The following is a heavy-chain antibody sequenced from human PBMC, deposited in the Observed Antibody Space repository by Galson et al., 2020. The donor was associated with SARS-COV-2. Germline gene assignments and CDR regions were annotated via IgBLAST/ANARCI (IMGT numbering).Heavy chain of an antibody. V-gene: IGHV3-9*01. D-gene: IGHD3-3*01. CDR2: NSWNSGSI. J-gene: IGHJ3*02. CDR3: AKDIWTDDAFDI. CDR1: GITFDDYA. Sequence: GGSLRLSCAAPGITFDDYAMHWVRQAPGKGLEWVSGNSWNSGSIGYADSVKGRFTISRDNAKNSLYLQMNSLRAEDTALYYCAKDIWTDDAFDIWGQGTMVTVSS.